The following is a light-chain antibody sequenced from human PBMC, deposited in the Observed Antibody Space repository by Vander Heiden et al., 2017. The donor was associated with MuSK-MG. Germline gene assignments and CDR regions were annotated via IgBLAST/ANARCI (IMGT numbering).Light chain of an antibody. CDR2: EVT. CDR3: TSRAGSNILVL. V-gene: IGLV2-8*01. J-gene: IGLJ2*01. Sequence: QSGLTQPPSASGSPGQSVTISCTGTSSDVGYYNYVSWYQLHPGKAPKLMIYEVTKRPSGVPDRFSGSKSGNTASLTVSGLQAEDEADYYCTSRAGSNILVLFGGGTKLTVL. CDR1: SSDVGYYNY.